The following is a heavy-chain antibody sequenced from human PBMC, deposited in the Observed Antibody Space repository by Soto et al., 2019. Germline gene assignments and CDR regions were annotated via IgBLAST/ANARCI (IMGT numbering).Heavy chain of an antibody. CDR2: IYYSGST. J-gene: IGHJ6*02. Sequence: PSETLSLTCTVSGGSISSSSYYWGWIRQPPGKGLEWIGSIYYSGSTYYNPSLKSRVTISVDTSKNQFSLKLSSVTAADTAVYNCARLGGRDYYYYYGMDVWGQGTTVTVSS. CDR3: ARLGGRDYYYYYGMDV. V-gene: IGHV4-39*01. CDR1: GGSISSSSYY.